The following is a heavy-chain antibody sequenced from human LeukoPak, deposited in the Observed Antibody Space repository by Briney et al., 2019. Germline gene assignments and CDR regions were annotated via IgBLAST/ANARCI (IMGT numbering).Heavy chain of an antibody. CDR3: ARGGSSSWHYYYYYGMDV. Sequence: GGSLRLSCAASGFTVSSNYMSWVRQAPGKGLEWVSVIYSGGSTYYADSVKGRFTISRDNSKNTLYLQMNSLRAEDTAVYYCARGGSSSWHYYYYYGMDVWGQGTTVTVSS. CDR2: IYSGGST. D-gene: IGHD6-13*01. V-gene: IGHV3-53*01. CDR1: GFTVSSNY. J-gene: IGHJ6*02.